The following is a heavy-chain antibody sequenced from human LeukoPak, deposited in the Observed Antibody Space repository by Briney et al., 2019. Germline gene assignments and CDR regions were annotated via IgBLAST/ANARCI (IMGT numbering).Heavy chain of an antibody. Sequence: ASVKVSCKASGYTFTSYGISWVRQAPGQGLEWMGWISAYNGNTNYAQKLQGRVTMTTDTSTSTAYMELRSLRSDDTAVYYCARVTSCSSTSCYKAWWVRFDPWGQGTLVTVSS. D-gene: IGHD2-2*02. CDR2: ISAYNGNT. V-gene: IGHV1-18*01. CDR3: ARVTSCSSTSCYKAWWVRFDP. J-gene: IGHJ5*02. CDR1: GYTFTSYG.